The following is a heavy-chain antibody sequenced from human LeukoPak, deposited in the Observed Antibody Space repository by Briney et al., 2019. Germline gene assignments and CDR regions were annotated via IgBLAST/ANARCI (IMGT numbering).Heavy chain of an antibody. CDR2: IIPILGTA. Sequence: SVKVSCKASGGTFSSYAISWVRQAPGQGLEWMGGIIPILGTANYAQKFQGRVTITADESTSTAYMELSSLRSEDTAVYYCARGTGSGSYSVYWGQGTLVTVSS. J-gene: IGHJ4*02. CDR1: GGTFSSYA. CDR3: ARGTGSGSYSVY. D-gene: IGHD3-10*01. V-gene: IGHV1-69*13.